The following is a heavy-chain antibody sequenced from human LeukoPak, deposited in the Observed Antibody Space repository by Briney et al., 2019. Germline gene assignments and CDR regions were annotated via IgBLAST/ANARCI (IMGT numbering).Heavy chain of an antibody. Sequence: SETLSLTCAVYGGSFSGYYWSWIRQSPGKGLEWIGEINHSGSTNYNPSLKSRDTISVDTSKNQFSLNLSSVTAADTAVYYCARHPKIYSPFKYWGQGTLVTVSA. CDR1: GGSFSGYY. CDR2: INHSGST. CDR3: ARHPKIYSPFKY. J-gene: IGHJ4*02. V-gene: IGHV4-34*01. D-gene: IGHD4-11*01.